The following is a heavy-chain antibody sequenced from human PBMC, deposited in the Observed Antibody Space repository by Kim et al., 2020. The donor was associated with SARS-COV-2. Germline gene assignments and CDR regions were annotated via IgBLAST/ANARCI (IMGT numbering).Heavy chain of an antibody. CDR1: GYTFTDYF. V-gene: IGHV1-2*02. Sequence: ASVKVSCKASGYTFTDYFIHWVRRAPGQGLEWMGWINPASGVPYYAQKFQGRVTMTTNTSINTAYMELSSLRSDDTAMYYCARSKRLAPLGQGSLVTVAS. D-gene: IGHD3-9*01. CDR3: ARSKRLAP. CDR2: INPASGVP. J-gene: IGHJ5*02.